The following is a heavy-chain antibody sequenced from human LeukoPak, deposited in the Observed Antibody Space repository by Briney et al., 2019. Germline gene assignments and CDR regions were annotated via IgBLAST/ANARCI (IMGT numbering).Heavy chain of an antibody. CDR3: VKGRCSGSSCYGSDY. CDR1: GFTFSSYA. J-gene: IGHJ4*02. V-gene: IGHV3-64D*06. D-gene: IGHD2-2*01. Sequence: PGGSLRLSCSASGFTFSSYAMNWVRQAPGKGMEYVSAITSNGGSTNYADSVKGRFTISRDNSKNTLYLEMSSLRAEDTAVYYCVKGRCSGSSCYGSDYWGQGTLVTVSA. CDR2: ITSNGGST.